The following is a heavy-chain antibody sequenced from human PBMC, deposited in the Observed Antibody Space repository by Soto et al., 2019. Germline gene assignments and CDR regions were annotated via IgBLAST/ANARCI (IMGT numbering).Heavy chain of an antibody. J-gene: IGHJ6*02. Sequence: QIQLVQSGGEVKKPGASVKVSCKSSGYKFISHSITWVRQAPGQGLEGMGRISASNGNTNYAQKLQGRVTMTTDTSTNTAYMELRSLRSDDTAVYYCARGAFCGGAPGCRDMDVWGQGTTVTVSS. V-gene: IGHV1-18*01. CDR2: ISASNGNT. CDR1: GYKFISHS. CDR3: ARGAFCGGAPGCRDMDV. D-gene: IGHD2-21*01.